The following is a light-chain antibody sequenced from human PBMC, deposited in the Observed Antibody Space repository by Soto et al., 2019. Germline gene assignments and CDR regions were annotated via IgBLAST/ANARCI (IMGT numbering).Light chain of an antibody. Sequence: QSALTQPASVSGSPGQSITISCTGTSSDVGGYNYVSWYQQHPGKAPKLIIYEVSNRPSGVSNRFSGSKSDNTASLTISGLQAVDEADYYCSSYTSSNTYVFGTGTKLTVL. CDR2: EVS. J-gene: IGLJ1*01. V-gene: IGLV2-14*01. CDR3: SSYTSSNTYV. CDR1: SSDVGGYNY.